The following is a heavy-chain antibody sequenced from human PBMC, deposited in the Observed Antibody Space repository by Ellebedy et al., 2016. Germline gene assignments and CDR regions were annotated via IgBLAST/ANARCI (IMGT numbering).Heavy chain of an antibody. CDR3: ARLVGTMSPVLSKHFDH. Sequence: ASVKVSCKASGGTFSSYAISWVRQAPGQGLEWMGRIIPILGIANYAQKFQGRVTMTTDTATSTAYMELRSLRSDDTAVDYCARLVGTMSPVLSKHFDHWGQGTLVTVSS. CDR2: IIPILGIA. D-gene: IGHD1-26*01. CDR1: GGTFSSYA. V-gene: IGHV1-69*04. J-gene: IGHJ4*02.